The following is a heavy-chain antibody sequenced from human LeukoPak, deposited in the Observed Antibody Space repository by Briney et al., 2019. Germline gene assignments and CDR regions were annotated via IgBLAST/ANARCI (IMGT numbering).Heavy chain of an antibody. J-gene: IGHJ4*02. D-gene: IGHD3-3*01. CDR1: GFTFSDYY. Sequence: GGSLRLSCAASGFTFSDYYMSWIRQAPGEGPEWISYISGSSTTIYYADFVKGRFTISRDNSKNTLYLQMNSLRAEDTAVYYCAKAHDFWSGVYWGQGTLVTVSS. V-gene: IGHV3-11*01. CDR2: ISGSSTTI. CDR3: AKAHDFWSGVY.